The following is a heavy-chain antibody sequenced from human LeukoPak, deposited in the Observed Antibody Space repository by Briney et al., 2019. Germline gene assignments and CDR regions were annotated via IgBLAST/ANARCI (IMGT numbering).Heavy chain of an antibody. CDR2: ISSSYSTM. D-gene: IGHD6-19*01. J-gene: IGHJ4*02. Sequence: GGSLRLSCAASGFTFSSYSMNWVRQAPGKGLEWVSYISSSYSTMYYADSVRGRFTISRDNAKNSLYLQMNSLRDEDTAVYYCGRDASGWGFTDYWGQGTLVTVSS. CDR1: GFTFSSYS. CDR3: GRDASGWGFTDY. V-gene: IGHV3-48*02.